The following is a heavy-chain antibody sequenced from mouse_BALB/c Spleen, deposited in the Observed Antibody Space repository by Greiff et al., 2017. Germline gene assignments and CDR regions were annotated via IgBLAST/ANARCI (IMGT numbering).Heavy chain of an antibody. CDR2: IWSGGST. CDR1: GFSLTSYG. J-gene: IGHJ3*01. CDR3: ARNSPADGPWFAY. Sequence: QVQLQQSGPGLVQPSQSLSITCTVSGFSLTSYGVHWVRQSPGKGLEWLGVIWSGGSTDYNAAFISRLSISKDNSKSQVFFKMNSLQANDTAIYYCARNSPADGPWFAYWGQGTLVTVSA. D-gene: IGHD1-2*01. V-gene: IGHV2-2*02.